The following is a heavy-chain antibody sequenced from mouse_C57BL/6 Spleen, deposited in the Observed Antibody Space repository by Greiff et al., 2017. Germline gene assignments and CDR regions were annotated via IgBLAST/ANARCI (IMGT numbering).Heavy chain of an antibody. J-gene: IGHJ2*01. CDR3: ATYYEGYFDY. CDR1: GYTFTSYW. Sequence: FQLQQPGAELAKPGASVKLSCKASGYTFTSYWMHWVKQRPGQGLEWIGYINPSSGYTKYNQKFKDKATLTADKSSSTAYMQLSSLTYEDSAVYYCATYYEGYFDYWGQGTTLTVSS. D-gene: IGHD1-1*01. V-gene: IGHV1-7*01. CDR2: INPSSGYT.